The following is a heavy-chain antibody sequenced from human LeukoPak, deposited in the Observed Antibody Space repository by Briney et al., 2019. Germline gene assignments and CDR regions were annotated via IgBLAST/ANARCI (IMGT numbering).Heavy chain of an antibody. Sequence: GGSLRLSCAASGFTFSSYAMHWVRQVPGKGLEWVAVISYGGSNKYYADSVKGRFTISRDNSKNTLYLQMNSLRAEDTAVYYCARGLYSSSSGADYWGQGTLVTVSS. D-gene: IGHD6-6*01. CDR2: ISYGGSNK. CDR3: ARGLYSSSSGADY. CDR1: GFTFSSYA. V-gene: IGHV3-30-3*01. J-gene: IGHJ4*02.